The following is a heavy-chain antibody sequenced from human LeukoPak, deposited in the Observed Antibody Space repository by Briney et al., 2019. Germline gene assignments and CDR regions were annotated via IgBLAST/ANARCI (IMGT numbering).Heavy chain of an antibody. CDR2: IYPGDSDT. D-gene: IGHD3-9*01. V-gene: IGHV5-51*01. CDR3: ARQPNYYNILTGCPSHWYFDL. CDR1: GYSFSSYW. Sequence: GESLKISCKGSGYSFSSYWVGWVRQVPGEGLEWMGIIYPGDSDTRYSPSFQGQVTISADKSISTAYLQWSSLKASDTAIYYCARQPNYYNILTGCPSHWYFDLWGRGTLVTVSS. J-gene: IGHJ2*01.